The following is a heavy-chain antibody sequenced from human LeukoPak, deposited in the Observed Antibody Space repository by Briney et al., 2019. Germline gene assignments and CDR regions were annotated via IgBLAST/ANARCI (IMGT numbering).Heavy chain of an antibody. J-gene: IGHJ4*02. D-gene: IGHD3-3*01. CDR2: IKEDGSEK. V-gene: IGHV3-7*01. CDR1: GFTFSRYW. CDR3: ARDGLRDFWSGYNFDY. Sequence: GXXLRLSCAASGFTFSRYWMSWVSQDPGKGREWVANIKEDGSEKKYVDSGKGRLTIWRENAKDSLYLQMNSLRAEDTAVYYCARDGLRDFWSGYNFDYWGQGTLVTVSS.